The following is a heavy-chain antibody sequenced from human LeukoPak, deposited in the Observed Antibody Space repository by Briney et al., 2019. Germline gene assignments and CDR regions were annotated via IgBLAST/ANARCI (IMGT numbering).Heavy chain of an antibody. CDR3: ARGRGSSSWYYFDY. Sequence: PSQTLSLTCTVSGGSISSGGYYWSWIRQHPGKGLEWIGYIYYSGSTYYSPSLKSRVTISVDTSKNQFSLKLSSVTAADTAVYYCARGRGSSSWYYFDYWGQGTLVTVSS. D-gene: IGHD6-13*01. V-gene: IGHV4-31*03. J-gene: IGHJ4*02. CDR1: GGSISSGGYY. CDR2: IYYSGST.